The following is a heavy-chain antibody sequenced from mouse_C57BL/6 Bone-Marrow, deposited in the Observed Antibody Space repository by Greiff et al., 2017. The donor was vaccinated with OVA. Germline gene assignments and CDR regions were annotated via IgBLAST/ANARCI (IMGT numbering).Heavy chain of an antibody. CDR3: AREAAQATAWFAY. CDR2: IDPSDSYT. J-gene: IGHJ3*01. V-gene: IGHV1-69*01. D-gene: IGHD3-2*02. Sequence: QVQLQQPGAELVIPGASVKLSCKASGYTFTSYWIHWVKQRPGQGLEWIGDIDPSDSYTNYNQKFKGKSTLTVDKSSSTAYMQLSSLTSEDSEVYYCAREAAQATAWFAYWGQGTLVTVSA. CDR1: GYTFTSYW.